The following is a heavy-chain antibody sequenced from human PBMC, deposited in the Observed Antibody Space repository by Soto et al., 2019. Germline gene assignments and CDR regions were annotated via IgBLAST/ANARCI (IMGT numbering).Heavy chain of an antibody. V-gene: IGHV3-23*01. CDR1: GFTFSSYA. J-gene: IGHJ4*02. Sequence: GALRLSCAASGFTFSSYAMSWFRQAPGNGLEWVSAISGSGGSTYYADAVKGRFTISRDNSKNTLYMQMNSLIAEDTAVYYCAKDERGSSGHTRYWGQGTPVTVS. CDR3: AKDERGSSGHTRY. CDR2: ISGSGGST. D-gene: IGHD6-19*01.